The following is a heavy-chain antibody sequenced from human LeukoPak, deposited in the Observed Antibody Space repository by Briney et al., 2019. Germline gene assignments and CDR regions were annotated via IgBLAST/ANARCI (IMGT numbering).Heavy chain of an antibody. Sequence: TGGSLRLSCAASGFTVSSNFMSWVRQAPGKGLEWVSVTYSGGSTYYADAVKGRFTISRDNSKNTLYLQMNSLRVEDTAVYYCALGLVTDYWGQGTLVTVSS. D-gene: IGHD3-9*01. CDR2: TYSGGST. CDR3: ALGLVTDY. CDR1: GFTVSSNF. J-gene: IGHJ4*02. V-gene: IGHV3-66*01.